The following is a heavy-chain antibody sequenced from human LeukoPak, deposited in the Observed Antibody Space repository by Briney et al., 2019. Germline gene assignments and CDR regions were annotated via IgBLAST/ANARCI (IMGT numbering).Heavy chain of an antibody. J-gene: IGHJ4*02. D-gene: IGHD6-13*01. V-gene: IGHV4-59*01. CDR1: GGSISSYY. CDR2: IYYSGST. CDR3: ARAYSSSWWDF. Sequence: KPSETLSLTCTVSGGSISSYYWSWIRQPPGKGLEWIGYIYYSGSTNYNPSLKSRVTISVDTSKNQFSLKLSSVTAADTAVYYCARAYSSSWWDFWGQGTLVTVSS.